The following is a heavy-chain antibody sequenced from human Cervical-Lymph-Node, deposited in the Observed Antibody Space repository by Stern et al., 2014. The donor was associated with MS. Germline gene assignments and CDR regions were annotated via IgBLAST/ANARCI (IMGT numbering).Heavy chain of an antibody. CDR2: IYPDDSDI. V-gene: IGHV5-51*01. J-gene: IGHJ4*02. CDR3: ARVDTLKPFDY. D-gene: IGHD5-18*01. Sequence: QLVQSGAEVKKPGESLKISCKGSGYSFTNYWIAWVRQMPGKGLQSMGMIYPDDSDIRYSPSFQGQVTISADKSINTAYVQWSSLEASDTAIYYCARVDTLKPFDYWGQGTLVTVSS. CDR1: GYSFTNYW.